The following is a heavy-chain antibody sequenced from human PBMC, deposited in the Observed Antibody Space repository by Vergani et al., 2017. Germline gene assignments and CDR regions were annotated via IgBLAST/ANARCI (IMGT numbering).Heavy chain of an antibody. D-gene: IGHD4-17*01. Sequence: QVQLVESGGGVVQPGRSLRLSCAASGFTFSSYAMHWVRQAPGKGLELVAVISYDGSNKYYADSVKGRFTISRDNSKNTLYLQMTSLRAEDTAVYYCARGASGDYVSSFDYWGQGTLVTVSS. J-gene: IGHJ4*02. CDR1: GFTFSSYA. CDR2: ISYDGSNK. CDR3: ARGASGDYVSSFDY. V-gene: IGHV3-30-3*01.